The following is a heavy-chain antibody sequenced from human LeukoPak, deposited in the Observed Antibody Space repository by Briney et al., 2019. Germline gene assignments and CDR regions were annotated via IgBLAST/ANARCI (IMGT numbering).Heavy chain of an antibody. CDR1: GFTFSSYS. J-gene: IGHJ4*02. D-gene: IGHD3-3*01. CDR2: ISSSSSYI. CDR3: ARLYYDFWSGYYWGYYFDY. Sequence: GGSLRLSCAASGFTFSSYSMNWVRQAPGKGLEWVSSISSSSSYIYYADSVKGRFTISRDNAENSLYLQMNSLRAEDTAVYYCARLYYDFWSGYYWGYYFDYWGQGTLVTVSS. V-gene: IGHV3-21*01.